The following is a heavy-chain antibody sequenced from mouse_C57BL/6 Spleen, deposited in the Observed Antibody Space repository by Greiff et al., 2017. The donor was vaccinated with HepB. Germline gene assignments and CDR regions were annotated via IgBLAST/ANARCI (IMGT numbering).Heavy chain of an antibody. CDR1: GYTFTSYW. Sequence: QVQLQQPGAELVRPGSSVKLSCKASGYTFTSYWMHWVKQRPIQGLEWIGNIDPSDSETHYNQKFKDKATLTVDKSSSTAYMQLSSLTSEDSAVYYCARRSRGDYYAMDYWGQGTSVTVSS. CDR2: IDPSDSET. CDR3: ARRSRGDYYAMDY. J-gene: IGHJ4*01. V-gene: IGHV1-52*01.